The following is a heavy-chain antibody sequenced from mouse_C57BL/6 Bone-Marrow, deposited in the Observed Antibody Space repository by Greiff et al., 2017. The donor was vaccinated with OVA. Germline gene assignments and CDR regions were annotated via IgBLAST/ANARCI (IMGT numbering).Heavy chain of an antibody. V-gene: IGHV2-2*01. D-gene: IGHD2-2*01. CDR3: ARSGLRNWYFDV. CDR1: GFSLTSYG. Sequence: QVQLKESGPGLVQPSQSLSITCTVSGFSLTSYGVHWVRQSPGKGLEWLGVIWSGGSTDYNAAFISRLSISKDNSKSQVFFKMNSLQADDTAIYYCARSGLRNWYFDVWGTGTTVTVSS. J-gene: IGHJ1*03. CDR2: IWSGGST.